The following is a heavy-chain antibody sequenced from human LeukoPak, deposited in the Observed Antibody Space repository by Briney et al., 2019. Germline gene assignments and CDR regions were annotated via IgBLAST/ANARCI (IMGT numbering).Heavy chain of an antibody. D-gene: IGHD6-6*01. CDR3: ARVLPVSSSDGMDV. CDR1: GGTFSSYA. V-gene: IGHV1-69*04. Sequence: SVKVSCKASGGTFSSYAISWVRQAPGQGPEWMGRIIPILGIANYAQKFQGRVTITADKSTSTAYMELSSLRSEDTAVYYCARVLPVSSSDGMDVWGQGTTVTVSS. J-gene: IGHJ6*02. CDR2: IIPILGIA.